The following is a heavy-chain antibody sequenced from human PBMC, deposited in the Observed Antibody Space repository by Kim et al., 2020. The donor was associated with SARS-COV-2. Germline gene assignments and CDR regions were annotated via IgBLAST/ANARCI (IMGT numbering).Heavy chain of an antibody. CDR2: FDPEDGET. CDR1: GYTLIELS. Sequence: ASVKVSCKVSGYTLIELSTHWVRQAPGKGLEWMGGFDPEDGETIYAQKFQGRVTMTEDTSTDTAYMELSSLRSEDTAVYYCATSNPFTSPNWFDPWGQGTLVTVSS. V-gene: IGHV1-24*01. D-gene: IGHD2-2*01. J-gene: IGHJ5*02. CDR3: ATSNPFTSPNWFDP.